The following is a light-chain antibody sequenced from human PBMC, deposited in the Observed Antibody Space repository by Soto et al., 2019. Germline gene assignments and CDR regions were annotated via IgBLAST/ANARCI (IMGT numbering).Light chain of an antibody. J-gene: IGKJ1*01. CDR2: GAS. V-gene: IGKV3-20*01. CDR1: QSVSSN. CDR3: HQYGSAPWT. Sequence: EIVMTQSPATLSVSLGERATLSCSASQSVSSNLAWYQLKPGQAPRLLIYGASTRATGTPDRFRGSGSGTDFTLTITRLEPEDFAVYYCHQYGSAPWTFGQGTKVDIK.